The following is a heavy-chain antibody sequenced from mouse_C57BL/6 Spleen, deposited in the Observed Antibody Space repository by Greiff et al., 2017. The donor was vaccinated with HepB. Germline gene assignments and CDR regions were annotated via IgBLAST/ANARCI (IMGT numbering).Heavy chain of an antibody. V-gene: IGHV6-3*01. CDR1: GFTFSNYW. CDR3: TIYGSRGYYYAMDY. CDR2: IRLKSDNYAT. J-gene: IGHJ4*01. Sequence: DVKLQESGGGLVQPGGSMKLSCVASGFTFSNYWMNWVRQSPEKGLEWVAQIRLKSDNYATHYAESVKGRFTISRDDSKSSVYLQMNNLRAEDTGIYYCTIYGSRGYYYAMDYWGQGTSVTVSS. D-gene: IGHD1-1*01.